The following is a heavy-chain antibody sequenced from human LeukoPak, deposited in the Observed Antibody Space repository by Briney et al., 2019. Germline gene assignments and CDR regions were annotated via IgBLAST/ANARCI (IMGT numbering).Heavy chain of an antibody. J-gene: IGHJ4*02. CDR2: ILATGAT. D-gene: IGHD6-19*01. Sequence: SETLSLTCTVSGDSINSGIYYWGWVRQPAGKGLEWIGRILATGATNYNPSLKSRVTISVDTSKNQFSLKLSSVTAADTAVYYCASFIGYSSGIDYWGQGTLVTVSS. V-gene: IGHV4-61*02. CDR3: ASFIGYSSGIDY. CDR1: GDSINSGIYY.